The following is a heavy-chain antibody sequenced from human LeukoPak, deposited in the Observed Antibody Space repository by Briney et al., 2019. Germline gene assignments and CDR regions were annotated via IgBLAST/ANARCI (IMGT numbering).Heavy chain of an antibody. CDR2: IYYSGST. CDR1: GGSISSYY. CDR3: ARDGGYEAFDY. V-gene: IGHV4-59*01. Sequence: SETLSLTCTVSGGSISSYYWSWIRQPPGKGLEWIGYIYYSGSTNYNPSLKSRVTISVDTSKNQFSLKLSSVTAADTAVYYCARDGGYEAFDYWGQGTLVTVSS. J-gene: IGHJ4*02. D-gene: IGHD5-12*01.